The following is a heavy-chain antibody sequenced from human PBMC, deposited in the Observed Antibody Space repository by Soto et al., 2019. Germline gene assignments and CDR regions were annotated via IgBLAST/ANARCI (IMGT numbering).Heavy chain of an antibody. CDR2: IYYSGST. CDR1: GGSISSSTYY. D-gene: IGHD3-9*01. Sequence: QLQLQESGPGLVKPSETLSLTCTVSGGSISSSTYYWGWIRQPPGKGLEWIGSIYYSGSTYYNPSLKSRVTISVDTSKNQFSLKLSSVTAADTAVYYCASTAPYFDWLPPDYWGQGTLVTVSS. J-gene: IGHJ4*02. V-gene: IGHV4-39*01. CDR3: ASTAPYFDWLPPDY.